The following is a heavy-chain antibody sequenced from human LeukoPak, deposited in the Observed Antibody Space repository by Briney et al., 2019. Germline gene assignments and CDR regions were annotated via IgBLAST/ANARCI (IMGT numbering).Heavy chain of an antibody. D-gene: IGHD5-12*01. J-gene: IGHJ4*02. CDR2: ISYDGSNK. V-gene: IGHV3-30*04. CDR1: GFTFSSYA. Sequence: GRSLSLPCAASGFTFSSYAMHWVRQAPGKGLEWVAVISYDGSNKYYADSVKGRFTISRDNSKNTLYLQMNSLRAEDTAVYYCASEKTNIRPGPYSGTNYWGQGTLVTVSS. CDR3: ASEKTNIRPGPYSGTNY.